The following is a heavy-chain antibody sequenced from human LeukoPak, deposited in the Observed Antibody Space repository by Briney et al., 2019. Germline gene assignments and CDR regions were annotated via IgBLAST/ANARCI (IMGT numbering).Heavy chain of an antibody. V-gene: IGHV4-39*07. CDR3: ARGPGGYSYGHFDY. J-gene: IGHJ4*02. D-gene: IGHD5-18*01. Sequence: SETLSPTCTVSGGSISSSSYYWGWIRQPPGKGLEWIGSIYYSGSTNYNPSLKSRVTISVDTSKNQFSLKLSSVTAADTAVYYCARGPGGYSYGHFDYWGQGTLVTVSS. CDR1: GGSISSSSYY. CDR2: IYYSGST.